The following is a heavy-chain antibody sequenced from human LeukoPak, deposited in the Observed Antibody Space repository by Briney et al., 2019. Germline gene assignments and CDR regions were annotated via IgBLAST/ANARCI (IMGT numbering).Heavy chain of an antibody. CDR2: IPHDRSDK. D-gene: IGHD1-20*01. CDR1: GSRFNNYA. Sequence: GGSLRLSCVASGSRFNNYAMHWVRQAPGKGLEWVAFIPHDRSDKYYTDSVKGRFAISKDNSKNTLFLQMDSLRPEDTAVYYCAKDRNWSFDYWGQGTLVTVSS. CDR3: AKDRNWSFDY. J-gene: IGHJ4*02. V-gene: IGHV3-30*02.